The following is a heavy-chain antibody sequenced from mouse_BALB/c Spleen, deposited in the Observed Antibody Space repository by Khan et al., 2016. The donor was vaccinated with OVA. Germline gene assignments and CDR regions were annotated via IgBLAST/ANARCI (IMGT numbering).Heavy chain of an antibody. V-gene: IGHV1-77*01. CDR2: IYPGSGNT. J-gene: IGHJ3*01. Sequence: QVQLKESGAELARPGASVKLSCKASGYTFTDYYINWVKQRTGQGLEWIGEIYPGSGNTYYNEKFKDKATLTADKSSRTAFMQLNSLTSEDSSVYFCARSGIGSFAYWGQGTLVTVSA. D-gene: IGHD2-2*01. CDR3: ARSGIGSFAY. CDR1: GYTFTDYY.